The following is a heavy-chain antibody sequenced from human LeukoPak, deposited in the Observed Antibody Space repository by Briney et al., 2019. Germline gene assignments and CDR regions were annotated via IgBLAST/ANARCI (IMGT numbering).Heavy chain of an antibody. CDR1: GFTFSTYW. V-gene: IGHV3-7*01. D-gene: IGHD5-24*01. J-gene: IGHJ4*02. CDR3: ANGDRFDY. Sequence: GGSLRLSCATSGFTFSTYWMSWVRQAPGKGLEWVANIKQDGSETYYADSVKGRFTIFRDNAKNSLYLQMDSLRVEDTAVYYCANGDRFDYWGQGTLVIVSS. CDR2: IKQDGSET.